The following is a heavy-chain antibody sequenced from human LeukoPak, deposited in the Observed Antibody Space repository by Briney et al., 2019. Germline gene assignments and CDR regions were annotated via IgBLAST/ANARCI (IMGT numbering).Heavy chain of an antibody. CDR2: ISSGDRT. D-gene: IGHD3-9*01. CDR1: GFTFSSYA. CDR3: AKDATASPYFHWFDN. J-gene: IGHJ4*02. Sequence: GGSLRLSCAASGFTFSSYAMNWVRQAPGKGLEWVAGISSGDRTFHAESVKGRFAISRDKSKDTLYLQMNSLRAEDTAVYYCAKDATASPYFHWFDNWGQGTQVIVSS. V-gene: IGHV3-23*01.